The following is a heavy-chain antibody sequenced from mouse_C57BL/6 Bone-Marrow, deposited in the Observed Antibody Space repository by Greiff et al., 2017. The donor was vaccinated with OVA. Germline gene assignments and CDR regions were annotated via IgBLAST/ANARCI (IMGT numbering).Heavy chain of an antibody. D-gene: IGHD2-1*01. Sequence: EVMLVESGGGLVKPGGSLKLSCAASGFTFSDYGMHWVRQAPEKGLEWVAYISSGSSTIYYADTVKGRFTISRDNAKNTLFLQMTSLRSEDTAMYYCASQGVYGNYLFAYWGQGTLVTVSA. V-gene: IGHV5-17*01. CDR1: GFTFSDYG. J-gene: IGHJ3*01. CDR2: ISSGSSTI. CDR3: ASQGVYGNYLFAY.